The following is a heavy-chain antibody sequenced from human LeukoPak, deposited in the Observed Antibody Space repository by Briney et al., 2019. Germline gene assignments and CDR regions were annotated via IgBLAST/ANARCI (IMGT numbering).Heavy chain of an antibody. J-gene: IGHJ4*02. CDR1: GYTFTGYY. CDR3: ARGGYYDSSGYSDY. Sequence: ASVKVSCKASGYTFTGYYMHWVRQAPGQGLEWMGWINPNSGGTNYAQKFQGWVTMTRDTSINTAYMELSRLRSDDTAVYYCARGGYYDSSGYSDYWGQGTLVTVSS. CDR2: INPNSGGT. V-gene: IGHV1-2*04. D-gene: IGHD3-22*01.